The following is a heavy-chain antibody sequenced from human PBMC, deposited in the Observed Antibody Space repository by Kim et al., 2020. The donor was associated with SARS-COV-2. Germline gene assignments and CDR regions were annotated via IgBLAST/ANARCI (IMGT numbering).Heavy chain of an antibody. Sequence: SVKVSCKASGGTFSSYAISWVRQAPGQGLEWMGGIIPIFGTANYAQKFQGRVTITADESTSTAYMELSSLRSEDTAVYYCARDRYYYGSGSYDYWYFDLWGRGTLVTVSS. CDR2: IIPIFGTA. D-gene: IGHD3-10*01. V-gene: IGHV1-69*13. CDR1: GGTFSSYA. J-gene: IGHJ2*01. CDR3: ARDRYYYGSGSYDYWYFDL.